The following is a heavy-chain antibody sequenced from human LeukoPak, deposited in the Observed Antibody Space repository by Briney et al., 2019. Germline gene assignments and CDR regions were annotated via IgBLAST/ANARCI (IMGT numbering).Heavy chain of an antibody. J-gene: IGHJ4*02. D-gene: IGHD3-10*01. CDR1: GYTFSSYW. V-gene: IGHV3-7*01. Sequence: GGSLRLSCAASGYTFSSYWTSWVRQAPGKGLEWVANIKQDGSEKYYVDSVKGRFTISRDNAKNSLYLQMNSLRAEDTAVYYCEITMVQGVILKSYWTQGTLVTVSS. CDR3: EITMVQGVILKSY. CDR2: IKQDGSEK.